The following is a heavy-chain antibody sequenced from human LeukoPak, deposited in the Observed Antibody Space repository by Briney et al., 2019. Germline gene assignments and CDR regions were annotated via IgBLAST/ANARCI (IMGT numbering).Heavy chain of an antibody. CDR1: GYTFTGYY. J-gene: IGHJ4*02. CDR2: INPNSGGT. D-gene: IGHD3-9*01. CDR3: ARMVLTGEQIVPYDY. V-gene: IGHV1-2*02. Sequence: GASVKVSCKASGYTFTGYYMHWVRQAPGQGLEWMGWINPNSGGTSYAQNFQGRVTMTRDTSISTAYMELSRLRSDDTAVYYCARMVLTGEQIVPYDYWGQGTLVTVSS.